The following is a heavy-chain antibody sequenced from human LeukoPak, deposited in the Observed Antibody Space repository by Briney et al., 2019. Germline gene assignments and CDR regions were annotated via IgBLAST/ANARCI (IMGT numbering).Heavy chain of an antibody. D-gene: IGHD3-10*01. Sequence: SETLSLTCTVSGGSISSYYWSWIRQSPGKGLECIGYIHYTGSTNYNPSLKGRVTISVETSKNQFSLKLKSVTAADTAVYYCARGGYYGSGNDFRFDPWGQGTLVTVSS. CDR3: ARGGYYGSGNDFRFDP. V-gene: IGHV4-59*01. CDR2: IHYTGST. J-gene: IGHJ5*02. CDR1: GGSISSYY.